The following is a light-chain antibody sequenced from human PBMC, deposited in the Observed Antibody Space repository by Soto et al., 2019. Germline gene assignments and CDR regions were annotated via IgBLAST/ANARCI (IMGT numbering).Light chain of an antibody. Sequence: DIQMTQSPSTLSASVGDRVTITCRASQSVRSWLAWYQQKPGRAPKFLIYDASSLESGVPSRFSGSGSGTEFTLTISNLQPVDFATYYCQQYDNYPLTFGGGTKVEI. J-gene: IGKJ4*01. CDR1: QSVRSW. CDR2: DAS. V-gene: IGKV1-5*01. CDR3: QQYDNYPLT.